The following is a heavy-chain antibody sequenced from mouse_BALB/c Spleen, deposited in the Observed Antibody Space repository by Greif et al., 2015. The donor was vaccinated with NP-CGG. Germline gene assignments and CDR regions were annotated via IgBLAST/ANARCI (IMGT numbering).Heavy chain of an antibody. J-gene: IGHJ1*01. D-gene: IGHD1-1*01. CDR3: VRDYGSSCWYFDV. CDR1: GFTFSSFG. V-gene: IGHV5-17*02. CDR2: ISSGSSTI. Sequence: EVKLMESGGGLVQPGGSRKLSCAASGFTFSSFGMHWVRQAPEKGLEWVAYISSGSSTIYYADTVKGRFTISRDNPKNTLFLQMTSLRSEDTAMYYCVRDYGSSCWYFDVWGAGTTVTVSS.